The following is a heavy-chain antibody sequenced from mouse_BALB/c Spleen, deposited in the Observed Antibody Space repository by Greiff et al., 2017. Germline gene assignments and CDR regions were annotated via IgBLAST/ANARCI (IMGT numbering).Heavy chain of an antibody. J-gene: IGHJ3*01. CDR2: IDTSDSYT. V-gene: IGHV1-69*01. D-gene: IGHD2-4*01. CDR1: GYTFTDYW. CDR3: ARGGITTRAWFAY. Sequence: VQLQQSGAELVMPGASVTMSCKASGYTFTDYWMHWVQQRPGQGLEWIGAIDTSDSYTSYNQKFKGKATLTVDESSSTAYMQLSSLTSEDSAVFSCARGGITTRAWFAYWGQGTLVTVSA.